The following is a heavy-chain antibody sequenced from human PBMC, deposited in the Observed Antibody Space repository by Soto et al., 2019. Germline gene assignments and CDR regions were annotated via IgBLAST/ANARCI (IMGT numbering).Heavy chain of an antibody. CDR1: GGSLRNYY. J-gene: IGHJ3*02. CDR3: AREVPSGDDAFDI. V-gene: IGHV4-34*02. CDR2: INHIGTT. D-gene: IGHD1-26*01. Sequence: QVQLQQWGAGLLKPSETLSLSGAVYGGSLRNYYWSWIRQPPGKGLEWMGEINHIGTTNYNPSLKRRVTISADTSKNQFSLKVNSVTAADTAIYYCAREVPSGDDAFDIWGQGTMVTVSS.